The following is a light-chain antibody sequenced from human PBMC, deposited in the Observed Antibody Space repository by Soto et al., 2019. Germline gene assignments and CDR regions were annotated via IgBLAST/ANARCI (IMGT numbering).Light chain of an antibody. CDR3: QQYDNLPIT. Sequence: IQMTQSPSSLSASVGDRVTITCQASHDISNYLNWYQQKPGKAPKLLIYDASNLETGVPSRFSGRVSGTDFTFTISSLKPEDVGTYYCQQYDNLPITFGQGTMLEI. CDR1: HDISNY. V-gene: IGKV1-33*01. CDR2: DAS. J-gene: IGKJ2*01.